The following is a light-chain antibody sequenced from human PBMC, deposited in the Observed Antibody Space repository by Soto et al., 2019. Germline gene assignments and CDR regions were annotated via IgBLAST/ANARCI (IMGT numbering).Light chain of an antibody. CDR3: ATWDGSLPGEV. Sequence: QSVLTPSPSVSAAPGQTVTISCSGSSSNIGNNYVSWYQQLPGTAPKLLIYDNNKRPSGIPDRFSGSNSGTSGTLDITGLQTGDEADYYCATWDGSLPGEVFGGGTKVTVL. J-gene: IGLJ2*01. V-gene: IGLV1-51*01. CDR2: DNN. CDR1: SSNIGNNY.